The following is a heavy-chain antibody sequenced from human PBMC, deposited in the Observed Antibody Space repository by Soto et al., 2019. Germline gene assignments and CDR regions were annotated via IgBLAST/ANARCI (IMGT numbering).Heavy chain of an antibody. Sequence: QSQTLSLTCAISGDSVSSNSAAWNWIRQSPSRGLEWLGRTYYRSKWYNDYAVSVKSRITINPDTSKNQFSLQLNSVTPEDTAVYYCARGGAVAGTRGAYYFDYWGQGTLVTVSS. V-gene: IGHV6-1*01. CDR1: GDSVSSNSAA. CDR2: TYYRSKWYN. J-gene: IGHJ4*02. CDR3: ARGGAVAGTRGAYYFDY. D-gene: IGHD6-19*01.